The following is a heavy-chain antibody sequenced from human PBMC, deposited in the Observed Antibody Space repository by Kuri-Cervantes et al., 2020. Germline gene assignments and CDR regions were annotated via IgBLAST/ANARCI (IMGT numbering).Heavy chain of an antibody. Sequence: GGSLRLSCKGSGYSFTSYWIGWVRQMPGKGLEWMGIIYPGDSDTRYSPSFQGQVTISADKSISTAYLQWSSLKASDTAMYYCARRKAAASGADWFDPWGQGTLVTVSS. CDR1: GYSFTSYW. J-gene: IGHJ5*02. CDR3: ARRKAAASGADWFDP. V-gene: IGHV5-51*01. D-gene: IGHD6-13*01. CDR2: IYPGDSDT.